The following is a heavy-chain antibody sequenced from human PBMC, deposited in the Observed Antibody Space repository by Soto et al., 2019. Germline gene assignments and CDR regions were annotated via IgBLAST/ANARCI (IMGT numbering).Heavy chain of an antibody. Sequence: GWSLRLSCAASGFTFSSYSMSWVRQAPGKGLEWVSGFRSGGDDDTTYYADSVRGRFTISRDNSKNTLFLQMNSLRAEDTAIYYCAKKVNSGSGSQFFDYWGQGTLVTVSS. CDR2: FRSGGDDDTT. CDR1: GFTFSSYS. V-gene: IGHV3-23*01. CDR3: AKKVNSGSGSQFFDY. J-gene: IGHJ4*02. D-gene: IGHD3-10*01.